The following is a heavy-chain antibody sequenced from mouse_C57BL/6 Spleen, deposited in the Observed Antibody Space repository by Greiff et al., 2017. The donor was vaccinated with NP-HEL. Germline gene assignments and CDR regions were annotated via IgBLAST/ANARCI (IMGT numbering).Heavy chain of an antibody. Sequence: QVQLQQSGAELVRPGASVTLSCKASGYTFTDYEMHWVKQTPVHGLEWIGAIDPETGGTAYNQKFKGKAILTADKSSSTAYMELRSLTSEDSAVYYCTRPARIYYFDYWGQGTTLTVSS. D-gene: IGHD3-1*01. V-gene: IGHV1-15*01. J-gene: IGHJ2*01. CDR1: GYTFTDYE. CDR3: TRPARIYYFDY. CDR2: IDPETGGT.